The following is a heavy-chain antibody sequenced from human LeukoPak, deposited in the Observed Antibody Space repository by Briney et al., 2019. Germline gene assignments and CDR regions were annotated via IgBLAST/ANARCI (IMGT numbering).Heavy chain of an antibody. CDR3: ARGRLWLLSY. D-gene: IGHD3-10*01. Sequence: GGSLRLSCAASGFTFSRFAMYWVRQAPGKGLEWVAIISNDGSNEYYADSVKGRFTISRDNSKNTLYLQMNSLRAEDTAVYYCARGRLWLLSYWGQGTLVTVSS. CDR1: GFTFSRFA. V-gene: IGHV3-30-3*01. J-gene: IGHJ4*02. CDR2: ISNDGSNE.